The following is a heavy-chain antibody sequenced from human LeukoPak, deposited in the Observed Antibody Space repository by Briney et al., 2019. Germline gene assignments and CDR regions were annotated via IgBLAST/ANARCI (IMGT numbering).Heavy chain of an antibody. D-gene: IGHD3-22*01. Sequence: PGGSLRLSCAASGFTFSSYAMSWVRQAPGKGLEWVSAISGSGGSTYYADSVKGRFTISRDNSKNTLYLQMNSLRAEDTAVYYCAKDHYYDSSGYYDYWGQGTLVTVSS. V-gene: IGHV3-23*01. J-gene: IGHJ4*02. CDR1: GFTFSSYA. CDR3: AKDHYYDSSGYYDY. CDR2: ISGSGGST.